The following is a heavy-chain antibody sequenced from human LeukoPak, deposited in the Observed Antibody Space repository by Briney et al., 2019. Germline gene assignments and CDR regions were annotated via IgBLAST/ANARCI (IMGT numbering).Heavy chain of an antibody. CDR2: IYSGGST. V-gene: IGHV3-53*01. CDR3: TTEEVIVPASSY. D-gene: IGHD2-2*01. CDR1: GFTVSSNY. J-gene: IGHJ4*02. Sequence: GGSLRLSCAASGFTVSSNYMSWVRQAPGKGLEWVSVIYSGGSTYYADSVKGRFTISRDNSKNTLYLQMNSLKTEDTAVYYCTTEEVIVPASSYWGQGTLVTVSS.